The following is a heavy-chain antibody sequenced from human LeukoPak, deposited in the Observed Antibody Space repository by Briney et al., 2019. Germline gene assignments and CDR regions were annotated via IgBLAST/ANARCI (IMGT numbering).Heavy chain of an antibody. J-gene: IGHJ4*02. V-gene: IGHV4-59*11. D-gene: IGHD2-2*01. CDR3: AREYCSSTSCYFDF. CDR1: GDSIGNHY. Sequence: SETLSLTCTVSGDSIGNHYWSWIRQPPGKGLEWIGYIYNSGSTNYSPSLKSRVTISVDTSKNQFSLKLSSVTTADTAVYFCAREYCSSTSCYFDFWGQGTLVTVSS. CDR2: IYNSGST.